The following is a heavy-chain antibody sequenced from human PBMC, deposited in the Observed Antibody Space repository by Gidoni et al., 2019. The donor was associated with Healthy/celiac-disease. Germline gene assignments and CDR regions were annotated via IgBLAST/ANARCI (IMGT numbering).Heavy chain of an antibody. J-gene: IGHJ4*02. CDR1: GGSFSCYY. CDR2: INHSGST. CDR3: AITTDGYNSIDY. Sequence: QVQLQQWGAGLLKPSETLSLTCAVSGGSFSCYYWSWIRQPPGKGLEWSGEINHSGSTNYNPSLKSRVTISVDTSKNQFSLKLSSVTAADTAVYYCAITTDGYNSIDYWGQGTLVTVSS. D-gene: IGHD1-1*01. V-gene: IGHV4-34*01.